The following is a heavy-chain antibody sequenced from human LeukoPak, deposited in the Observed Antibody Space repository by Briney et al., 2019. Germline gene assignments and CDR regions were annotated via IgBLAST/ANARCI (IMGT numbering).Heavy chain of an antibody. J-gene: IGHJ4*02. CDR3: ARDKEYSGSSPDY. D-gene: IGHD6-13*01. V-gene: IGHV3-21*01. CDR1: GFTFTSYS. Sequence: GGSLRLSCAASGFTFTSYSMNWVRQAPGKGLEWVSSISSSSSYIYYADSVKGRFTISRDNAKNSLYLQMNSLRAEDTAVYYCARDKEYSGSSPDYWGQGTLVTVSS. CDR2: ISSSSSYI.